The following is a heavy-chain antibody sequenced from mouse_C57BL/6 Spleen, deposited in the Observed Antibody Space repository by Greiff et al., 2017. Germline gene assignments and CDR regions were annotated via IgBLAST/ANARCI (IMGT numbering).Heavy chain of an antibody. Sequence: EVKVVESGGGLVKPGGSLTLSCAASGFTFSDYGMHWVRQAPEKGLEWVAYISSGSSTIYYADTVKGRFTISRDNAKNTLFLQMTSLRSEDTAMYYCARLRRDWYFDVWGTGTTVTVSS. CDR2: ISSGSSTI. V-gene: IGHV5-17*01. CDR1: GFTFSDYG. J-gene: IGHJ1*03. CDR3: ARLRRDWYFDV.